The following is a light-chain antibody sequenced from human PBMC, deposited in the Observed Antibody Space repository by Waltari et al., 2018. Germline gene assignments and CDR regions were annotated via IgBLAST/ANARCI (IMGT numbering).Light chain of an antibody. CDR2: QDS. CDR1: KLGDNY. CDR3: QAWDSGVV. J-gene: IGLJ3*02. Sequence: SYELTQPPSVSVSPGQTASITCSGAKLGDNYVCWYQQRPGHSPEVVIYQDSLRPSGIPERFSGSNSGNTATLTISGTQPVDDADYYCQAWDSGVVFGGGTKLTVL. V-gene: IGLV3-1*01.